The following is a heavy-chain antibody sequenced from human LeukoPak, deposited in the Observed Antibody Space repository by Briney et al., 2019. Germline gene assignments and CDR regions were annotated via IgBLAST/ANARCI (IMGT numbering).Heavy chain of an antibody. V-gene: IGHV3-23*01. D-gene: IGHD6-19*01. CDR3: AKDFSSGLFDY. CDR1: GFTFSSFA. CDR2: ISHDGGST. Sequence: GGSLRLSCAASGFTFSSFAMSWVRQTPGKGLEWVSTISHDGGSTYFADSVKGRFTFSRDSSRSTLYLQMNSLRAEDTALYFCAKDFSSGLFDYWGQGTLVAVSS. J-gene: IGHJ4*02.